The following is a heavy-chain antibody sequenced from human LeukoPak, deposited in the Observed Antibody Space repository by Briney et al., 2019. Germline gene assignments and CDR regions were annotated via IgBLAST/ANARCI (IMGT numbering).Heavy chain of an antibody. CDR3: AKGRDSSGYWFDY. CDR1: GFTFSSYA. J-gene: IGHJ4*02. CDR2: ISGSVGST. Sequence: PGGSLRLPCAASGFTFSSYAMSWVRQAPGKGLEWVSGISGSVGSTDYADSVKGRFTISRDNSKNTLYLQMNSLRAEDTAVYYCAKGRDSSGYWFDYWGQGTLVTVSS. V-gene: IGHV3-23*01. D-gene: IGHD3-22*01.